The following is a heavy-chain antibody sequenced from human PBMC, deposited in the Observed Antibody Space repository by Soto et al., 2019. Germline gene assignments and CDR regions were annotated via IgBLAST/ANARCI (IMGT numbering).Heavy chain of an antibody. V-gene: IGHV3-64D*06. CDR1: VFTFNSYA. CDR3: ARALSTHIAVAGMGYFDS. D-gene: IGHD6-19*01. CDR2: ISSYGADT. Sequence: QPGGSLRLSCSSSVFTFNSYAMHWVRQAPGKGLEFLSAISSYGADTYYADSVKGRFAISRDNSKNTLYLQMSSLRAEDTAVYYCARALSTHIAVAGMGYFDSWGPGTLVTVSS. J-gene: IGHJ4*02.